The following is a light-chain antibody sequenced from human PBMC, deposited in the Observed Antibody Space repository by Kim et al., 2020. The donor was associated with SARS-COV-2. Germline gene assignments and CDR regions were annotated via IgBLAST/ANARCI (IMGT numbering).Light chain of an antibody. CDR2: GAS. CDR1: HDISNH. CDR3: QQYKSFPQT. J-gene: IGKJ4*01. Sequence: DIQMTQSPSSLSASVGDRVTITCRASHDISNHLAWFRHKPGKAPESLIYGASRLERGVPSKFSGSGSGTEFTLTITSLQPEDFAIYYCQQYKSFPQTFGAGTKVDIK. V-gene: IGKV1-16*02.